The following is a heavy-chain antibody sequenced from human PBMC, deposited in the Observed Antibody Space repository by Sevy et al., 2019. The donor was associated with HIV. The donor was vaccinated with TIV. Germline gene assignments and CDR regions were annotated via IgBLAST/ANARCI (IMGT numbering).Heavy chain of an antibody. CDR1: GLTFNNAW. V-gene: IGHV3-15*01. CDR3: ATAPGYYDSAPFDY. CDR2: IKSKIDGETT. D-gene: IGHD3-9*01. Sequence: GGSLRLSCAVSGLTFNNAWMNWVRQAPGTGLQWVGLIKSKIDGETTDYAAPVKGRFTISRDDSKNTLFLQMNSLKIEDTAGYYCATAPGYYDSAPFDYWGPGTLVTVSS. J-gene: IGHJ4*02.